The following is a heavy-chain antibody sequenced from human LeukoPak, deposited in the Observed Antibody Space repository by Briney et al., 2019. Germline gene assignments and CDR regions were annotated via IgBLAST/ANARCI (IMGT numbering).Heavy chain of an antibody. CDR1: GFTFSSYG. J-gene: IGHJ6*02. CDR3: AKDKTYEPNSDYCYYGMDV. CDR2: ISYDGSNK. Sequence: GGSLRLSCAASGFTFSSYGMHWVRQAPGKGLEWVAVISYDGSNKYYADSVKGRFTISRDNSKNTLYLQMNSLRAEDTAVYYCAKDKTYEPNSDYCYYGMDVWGQGTTVTVSS. V-gene: IGHV3-30*18. D-gene: IGHD3-3*01.